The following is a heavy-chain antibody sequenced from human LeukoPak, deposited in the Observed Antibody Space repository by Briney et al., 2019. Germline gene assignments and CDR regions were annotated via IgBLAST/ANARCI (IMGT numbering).Heavy chain of an antibody. CDR1: EFTFSSYA. CDR3: ARDRGLSYGNDYFDY. CDR2: IYSGGAT. Sequence: GGSLRLSCAASEFTFSSYAMSWVRQAPGKGLEWVSLIYSGGATNYADSVRGRFTTSRGNSMDTVYLQMNSLRAEDTAIYYCARDRGLSYGNDYFDYWGQGTLVTVSS. J-gene: IGHJ4*02. D-gene: IGHD5-18*01. V-gene: IGHV3-66*01.